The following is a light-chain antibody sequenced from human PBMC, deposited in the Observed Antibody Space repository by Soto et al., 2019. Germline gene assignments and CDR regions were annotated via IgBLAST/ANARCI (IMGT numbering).Light chain of an antibody. J-gene: IGKJ5*01. CDR3: QQRSNWPPG. CDR2: DAS. V-gene: IGKV3-11*01. Sequence: EIVLTQSPATLSLSPGERATLSCRASQSVSSYLAWYQQQPGQAPRLLIYDASNRATGIPARFSGSGSGTDFTLTISNLEPEDFAVYYCQQRSNWPPGFGQGTRLEIK. CDR1: QSVSSY.